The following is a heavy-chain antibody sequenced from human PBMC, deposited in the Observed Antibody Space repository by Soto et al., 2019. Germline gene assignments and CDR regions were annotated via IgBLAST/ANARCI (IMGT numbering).Heavy chain of an antibody. V-gene: IGHV3-30-3*01. CDR3: ATERGYSYGDLEY. J-gene: IGHJ4*02. Sequence: QVQLVESGGGVVQPGRSLRLSCAASGFTFSSYAMHWVRQAPGKGLEWVAVISYDGSNKYYADSVKGRFTISRDNSKNTLYPQMNTLRAEDTAVYYCATERGYSYGDLEYWGQGTQVTVSS. CDR2: ISYDGSNK. D-gene: IGHD5-18*01. CDR1: GFTFSSYA.